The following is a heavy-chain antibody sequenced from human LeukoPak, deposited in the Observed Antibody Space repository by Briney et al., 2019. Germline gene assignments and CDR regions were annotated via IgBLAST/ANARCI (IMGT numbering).Heavy chain of an antibody. CDR3: ARGATVTYYFDH. CDR1: GFTFSSYR. CDR2: IKEDGSDK. J-gene: IGHJ4*02. D-gene: IGHD4-17*01. V-gene: IGHV3-7*02. Sequence: GGSLRLSCAASGFTFSSYRMNWVRQAPGKRLEWVAHIKEDGSDKYYVDSVKGRFTISRDNARSSLFLQMSNLRVEDTAVYFCARGATVTYYFDHWGQGILVAVSS.